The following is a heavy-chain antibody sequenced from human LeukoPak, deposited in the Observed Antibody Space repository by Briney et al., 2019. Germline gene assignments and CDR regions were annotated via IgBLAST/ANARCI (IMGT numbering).Heavy chain of an antibody. CDR2: INHSGST. Sequence: SETLSLTCAVYGGSFSGYYWSWVREPPGKGVEWGGEINHSGSTNYNPSLKSRVTISVDTSKNQFSLKLSSVTAADTAVYYCARGSSGYWPYYYYGMDVWGQGTTVTVSS. CDR3: ARGSSGYWPYYYYGMDV. J-gene: IGHJ6*02. D-gene: IGHD3-22*01. V-gene: IGHV4-34*01. CDR1: GGSFSGYY.